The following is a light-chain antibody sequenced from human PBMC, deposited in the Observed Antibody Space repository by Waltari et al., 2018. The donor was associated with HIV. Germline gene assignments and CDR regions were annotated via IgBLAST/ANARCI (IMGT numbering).Light chain of an antibody. CDR3: QVWDSSNDHVL. V-gene: IGLV3-21*04. CDR1: NIGSKS. Sequence: SYALTQPPSVSVAPGAATIISWGGWNIGSKSVPCDKQQRGQPPVLVVRYNSARAPGIPDRFSGSNSGHTATLTITRVEAGDEAAYYCQVWDSSNDHVLFGGGTELTVL. CDR2: YNS. J-gene: IGLJ3*02.